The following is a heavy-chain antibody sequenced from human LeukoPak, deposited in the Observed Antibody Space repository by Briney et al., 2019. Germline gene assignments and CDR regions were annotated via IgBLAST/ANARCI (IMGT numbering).Heavy chain of an antibody. J-gene: IGHJ5*02. CDR3: ARAGSTYCTNGVCYGNWFDP. CDR2: IIPIFGTA. D-gene: IGHD2-8*01. Sequence: ASVKVSCKASGGTLSSYAISWVRQAPGQGLEWMGGIIPIFGTANYAQKFQGRVTITTDESTSTAYMELSSLRSEDTAVYYCARAGSTYCTNGVCYGNWFDPWGQGTLVTVSS. V-gene: IGHV1-69*05. CDR1: GGTLSSYA.